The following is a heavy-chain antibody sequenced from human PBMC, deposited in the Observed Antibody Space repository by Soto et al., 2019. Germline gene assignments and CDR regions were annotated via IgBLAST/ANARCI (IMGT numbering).Heavy chain of an antibody. J-gene: IGHJ5*02. Sequence: EVQLVESGGGLVQPGGSLRLSCAASGFTFSSYWMHWVRQAPGKGLVWVSRIISDGSSTSYADSVKGRFTISRDNAKNTLYLQMNSLRAEDTAVYYCARDPRTTVTTSWFDPWGQGTLVTVSS. CDR1: GFTFSSYW. V-gene: IGHV3-74*01. D-gene: IGHD4-17*01. CDR2: IISDGSST. CDR3: ARDPRTTVTTSWFDP.